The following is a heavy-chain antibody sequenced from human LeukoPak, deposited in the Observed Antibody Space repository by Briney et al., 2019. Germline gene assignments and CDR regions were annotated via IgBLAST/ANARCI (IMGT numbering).Heavy chain of an antibody. Sequence: GGSLRLSCAASGFTFSSYEMNWVRQAPGKGLEWVAVISYDGSNKYYADSVKGRFTISRDNSKNTLYLQMNSLRAEDTAVYYCAKDKSRGRVVTAPGAYWGQGTLVTVSS. J-gene: IGHJ4*02. V-gene: IGHV3-30*18. D-gene: IGHD2-21*02. CDR1: GFTFSSYE. CDR3: AKDKSRGRVVTAPGAY. CDR2: ISYDGSNK.